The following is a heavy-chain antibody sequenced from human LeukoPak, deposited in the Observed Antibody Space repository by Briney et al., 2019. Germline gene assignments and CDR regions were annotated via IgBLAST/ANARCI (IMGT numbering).Heavy chain of an antibody. CDR3: ARGAARMVEMGTMISFEY. J-gene: IGHJ4*02. Sequence: GGSLRLSCAATGFTFNNYGMSWVRQAPGKGLEWVSSIGGSGFSSYYADSVKGRFTISRVNSQKTLYLQMNSLRAEDAAVYYCARGAARMVEMGTMISFEYWGQGTLVTVSS. CDR2: IGGSGFSS. CDR1: GFTFNNYG. V-gene: IGHV3-23*01. D-gene: IGHD5-24*01.